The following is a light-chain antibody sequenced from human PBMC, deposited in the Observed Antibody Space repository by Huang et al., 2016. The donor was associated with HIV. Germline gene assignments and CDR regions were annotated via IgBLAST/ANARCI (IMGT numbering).Light chain of an antibody. Sequence: DIVLTQSPATLSLSPGEGATLSCGASQSLSSSYLAWYQQKPGLAPRLLIYGASNRATGIPDRFSGSGSGTDFALTISRLEPEDFAVYYCQQYGSSPLTFGGGTKVEIK. J-gene: IGKJ4*01. CDR2: GAS. CDR3: QQYGSSPLT. V-gene: IGKV3D-20*01. CDR1: QSLSSSY.